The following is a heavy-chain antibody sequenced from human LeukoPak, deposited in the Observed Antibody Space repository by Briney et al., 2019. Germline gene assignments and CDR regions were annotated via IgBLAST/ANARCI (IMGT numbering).Heavy chain of an antibody. CDR1: GFTFSIYA. D-gene: IGHD5-18*01. CDR2: ISSNGGST. CDR3: ARYSYGTLDY. V-gene: IGHV3-64*01. J-gene: IGHJ4*02. Sequence: AGGSLRLSCAASGFTFSIYAMHWVRQAPGKGLEYVSAISSNGGSTYYANSVKGRFTISRDNSKNTLYLQMGSLRAEDMAVYYCARYSYGTLDYWGQGTLVTVSS.